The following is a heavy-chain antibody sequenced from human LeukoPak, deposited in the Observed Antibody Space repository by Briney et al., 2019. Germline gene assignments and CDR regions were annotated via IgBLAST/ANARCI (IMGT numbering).Heavy chain of an antibody. CDR3: ARGQFDSSGYYYGFDY. D-gene: IGHD3-22*01. CDR1: GGSISSYY. J-gene: IGHJ4*02. V-gene: IGHV4-59*01. CDR2: IYYSGST. Sequence: SETLSLTCSVSGGSISSYYWSWIRQPPGKGLEWIGFIYYSGSTNYNPSLKSRVTMSVDTSKSQFSLKLSSVTAADTAAYYCARGQFDSSGYYYGFDYWGQGTLVTASS.